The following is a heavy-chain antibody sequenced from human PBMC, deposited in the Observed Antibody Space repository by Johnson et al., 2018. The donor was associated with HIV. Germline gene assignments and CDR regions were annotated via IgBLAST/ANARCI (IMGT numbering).Heavy chain of an antibody. V-gene: IGHV3-30-3*01. Sequence: QVQLVESGGGVVRPGRSLRLSCAASGFIFSNYPMHWVRQAPGKGLEWVAVISYDGSNKYYADSVKGRFTISRDNSKNTLYLQMNSLRAEDTAVYYCARDWVIGDAFDIWGQGTKVTVSS. CDR3: ARDWVIGDAFDI. D-gene: IGHD2-21*01. J-gene: IGHJ3*02. CDR2: ISYDGSNK. CDR1: GFIFSNYP.